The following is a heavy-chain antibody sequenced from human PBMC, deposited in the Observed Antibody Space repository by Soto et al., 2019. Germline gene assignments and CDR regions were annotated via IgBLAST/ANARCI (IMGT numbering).Heavy chain of an antibody. D-gene: IGHD4-17*01. CDR2: IYYSGST. J-gene: IGHJ4*02. V-gene: IGHV4-30-4*01. Sequence: TLSLTCAVSGGSISSSNWWSWVRQPPGKGLEWIGYIYYSGSTYYNPSLKSRVTISVDTSKNQFSLKLSSVTAADTAVYYCAIYGGNSVYFDYWGQGTLVT. CDR1: GGSISSSNW. CDR3: AIYGGNSVYFDY.